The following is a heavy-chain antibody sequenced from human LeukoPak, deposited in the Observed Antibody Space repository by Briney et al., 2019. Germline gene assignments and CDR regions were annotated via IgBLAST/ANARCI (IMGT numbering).Heavy chain of an antibody. Sequence: GGSLRLSCAASGFTFSSYATSWVRQAPGKGLEWVSAISGSGGSTYYADSVKGRFTISRDNSKNTLYLQMNSLRAEDTAVYYCAKDRHTMVRGVPNWFDPWGQGTLVTVSS. D-gene: IGHD3-10*01. CDR3: AKDRHTMVRGVPNWFDP. CDR1: GFTFSSYA. J-gene: IGHJ5*02. CDR2: ISGSGGST. V-gene: IGHV3-23*01.